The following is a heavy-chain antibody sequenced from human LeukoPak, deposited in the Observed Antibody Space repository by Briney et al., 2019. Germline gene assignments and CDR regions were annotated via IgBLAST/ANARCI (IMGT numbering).Heavy chain of an antibody. J-gene: IGHJ4*02. CDR1: GGSISSGSYY. V-gene: IGHV4-61*02. CDR2: MYTSGST. CDR3: ARSSSSLHYDFWSGYPYYFDY. D-gene: IGHD3-3*01. Sequence: SQTLSLTCTVSGGSISSGSYYWSWIRQPAGKGLEWIGRMYTSGSTNYNPSLKSRVTISVDTSKNHFSLKLSSVTAADTAVYYCARSSSSLHYDFWSGYPYYFDYWGQGTLVTVSS.